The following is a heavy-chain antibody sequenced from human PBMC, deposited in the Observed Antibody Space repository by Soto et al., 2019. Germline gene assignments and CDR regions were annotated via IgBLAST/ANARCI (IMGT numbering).Heavy chain of an antibody. V-gene: IGHV3-53*01. J-gene: IGHJ4*02. CDR1: GFIVSRNY. Sequence: QTGGSLRLSCTASGFIVSRNYMSWVRQAPGKGLQWVSMIYSSGSTYYADSVRGRFAISRDSSKNTLYLQMNGLRAEDTAVYYCARGGTNSRHFDYWGQGTLVTVSS. D-gene: IGHD2-2*01. CDR3: ARGGTNSRHFDY. CDR2: IYSSGST.